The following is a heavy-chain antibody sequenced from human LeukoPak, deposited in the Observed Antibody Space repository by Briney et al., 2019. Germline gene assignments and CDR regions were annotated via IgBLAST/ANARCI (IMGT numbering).Heavy chain of an antibody. CDR1: GFTFSSYA. Sequence: GGSLRLSCAASGFTFSSYAMHWVRQAPGKGLEWVAVISYDGSNKYYADSVKGRFTISRDNSKNTLYLQMNSLRAEDTAVYYCARAPGGSSGYFDYWGQGTLVTVSS. D-gene: IGHD3-10*01. V-gene: IGHV3-30-3*01. CDR3: ARAPGGSSGYFDY. CDR2: ISYDGSNK. J-gene: IGHJ4*02.